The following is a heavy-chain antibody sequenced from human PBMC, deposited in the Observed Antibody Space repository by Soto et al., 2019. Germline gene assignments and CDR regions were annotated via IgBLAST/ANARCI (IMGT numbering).Heavy chain of an antibody. CDR1: GGSISSGDYY. J-gene: IGHJ6*02. CDR3: ARGIEGWYQGRYYYGMDV. V-gene: IGHV4-30-4*02. Sequence: PSETLSLTCTVSGGSISSGDYYWSWIRQPPGKGLEWIGYIYYSGSTYYNPSLKSRVTISVDTSKNQISLKLSSVTAADTAVYYCARGIEGWYQGRYYYGMDVWGQGTTVTVSS. CDR2: IYYSGST. D-gene: IGHD6-19*01.